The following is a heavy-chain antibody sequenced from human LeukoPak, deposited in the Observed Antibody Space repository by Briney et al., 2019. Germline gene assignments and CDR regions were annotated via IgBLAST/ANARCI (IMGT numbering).Heavy chain of an antibody. D-gene: IGHD3-10*01. CDR3: ARHQLRGFLDDN. CDR2: IYYSGTT. J-gene: IGHJ4*02. V-gene: IGHV4-59*08. Sequence: SETLSLTCAVSGGSISSDYWSWIRRPPGKGLEWIGCIYYSGTTNYNPSLNSRVTISIDTSKSQFSLKLTPVTAADTAVYYCARHQLRGFLDDNWGQGTLVTVSS. CDR1: GGSISSDY.